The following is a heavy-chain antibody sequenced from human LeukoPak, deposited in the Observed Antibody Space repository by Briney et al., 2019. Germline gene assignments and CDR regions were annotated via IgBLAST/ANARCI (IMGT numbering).Heavy chain of an antibody. D-gene: IGHD3-10*01. CDR1: GGSISSSSYY. Sequence: SETLSLTCTVSGGSISSSSYYWGWIRQPPGKGLEWIGSIYYSGSTHYNPSLKSRVTISVDTSKNQFSLKLGSVTAADTAVYYCARVRYYGSGSPTGVGYWGQGTLVTVSS. J-gene: IGHJ4*02. CDR2: IYYSGST. V-gene: IGHV4-39*07. CDR3: ARVRYYGSGSPTGVGY.